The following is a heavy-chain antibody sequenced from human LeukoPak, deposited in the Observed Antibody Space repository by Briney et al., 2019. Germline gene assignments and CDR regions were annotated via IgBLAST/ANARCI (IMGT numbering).Heavy chain of an antibody. D-gene: IGHD2-15*01. CDR2: IYYSGST. Sequence: SETLSLTCTVSGGSTSSYYWSWIRQPPGKGLEWIGYIYYSGSTNYNPSLKSRVTISVDTSKNQFSLKLSSVTAADTAVYYCARPLHGAFDIWGQGTMVTVSS. V-gene: IGHV4-59*01. CDR3: ARPLHGAFDI. CDR1: GGSTSSYY. J-gene: IGHJ3*02.